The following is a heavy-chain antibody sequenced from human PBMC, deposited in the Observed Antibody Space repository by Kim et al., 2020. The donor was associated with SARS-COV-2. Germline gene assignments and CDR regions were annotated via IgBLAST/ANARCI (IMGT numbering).Heavy chain of an antibody. J-gene: IGHJ4*02. CDR1: GGSISSGGYY. D-gene: IGHD2-15*01. Sequence: SETLSLTCTVSGGSISSGGYYWSWIRQHPGKGLEWIGYIYYSGSTYYNPSLKSRVTISVDTSKNQFSLKLSSVTAADTAVYYCARAWGRPFRVVVVAVNFDYWGQGTLVTVSS. CDR2: IYYSGST. V-gene: IGHV4-31*03. CDR3: ARAWGRPFRVVVVAVNFDY.